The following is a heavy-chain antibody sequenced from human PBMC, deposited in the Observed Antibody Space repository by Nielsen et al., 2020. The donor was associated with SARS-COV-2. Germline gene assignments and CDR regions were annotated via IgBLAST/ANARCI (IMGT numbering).Heavy chain of an antibody. CDR1: GFTFSSYG. CDR2: IKHDGSEK. V-gene: IGHV3-7*03. J-gene: IGHJ5*02. D-gene: IGHD2-2*01. CDR3: AGPAS. Sequence: GGSLRLSCVGSGFTFSSYGMTWFRQAPGKGLEWVANIKHDGSEKYYVDSVKGRFTISRDNAKNSLHLQMDNLRVEDTAVYYCAGPASWGQGTLVTVSS.